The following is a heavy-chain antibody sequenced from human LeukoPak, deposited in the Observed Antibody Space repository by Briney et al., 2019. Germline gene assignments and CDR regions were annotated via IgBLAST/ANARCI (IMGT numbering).Heavy chain of an antibody. Sequence: PSETLSLTCTVSGGSISSHFWSWVRQPPGKGLEWIGSIYYTGSTNYNPSLKSRITVSVDTSKNQFSLKLSSVTAADTAVYYCAGTYKSGSYYPYYFDLWGQGTLVTVSS. CDR1: GGSISSHF. V-gene: IGHV4-59*11. CDR2: IYYTGST. J-gene: IGHJ4*02. CDR3: AGTYKSGSYYPYYFDL. D-gene: IGHD3-10*01.